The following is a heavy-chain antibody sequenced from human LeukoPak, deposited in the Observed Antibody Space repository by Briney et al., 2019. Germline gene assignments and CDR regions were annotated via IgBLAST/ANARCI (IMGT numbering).Heavy chain of an antibody. CDR3: ARGRPFRYYFDY. V-gene: IGHV3-53*01. Sequence: PGGSLGLSCAASGFTASSNCMSWVRQAPGKGLEWVSVIYSGGSTYYADSVKGRFTISRDNSKNTLCLQMNSLRAEDTAVYYCARGRPFRYYFDYWGQGTLVTVSS. D-gene: IGHD3-10*01. J-gene: IGHJ4*02. CDR1: GFTASSNC. CDR2: IYSGGST.